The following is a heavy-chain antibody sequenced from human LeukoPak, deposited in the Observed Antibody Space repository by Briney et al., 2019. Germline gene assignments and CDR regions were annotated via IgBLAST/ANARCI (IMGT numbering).Heavy chain of an antibody. CDR1: GYTFTAYY. J-gene: IGHJ4*02. CDR2: INPNSGGT. CDR3: ARDENYGSGRVFLF. D-gene: IGHD3-10*01. V-gene: IGHV1-2*02. Sequence: ASVKVSCKASGYTFTAYYIHWVRQAPGQGLEWMGWINPNSGGTNYAPKFQGRVTMTRDTSISTAYMELSRLKSDDTAAYYCARDENYGSGRVFLFWGQGTLVTVSS.